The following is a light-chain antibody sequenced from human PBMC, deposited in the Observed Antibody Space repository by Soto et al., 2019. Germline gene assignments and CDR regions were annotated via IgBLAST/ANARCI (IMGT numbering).Light chain of an antibody. CDR1: SSNIGSNY. J-gene: IGLJ2*01. CDR2: RAD. CDR3: AAWDDIMSGLV. Sequence: QSALTQPPSASGTPGQTVTISCSGRSSNIGSNYVYWYQQLPGTAPRLLMYRADQRPSGVPDRFSGSKSGTSASLAISGLRSEDEADYYCAAWDDIMSGLVFGGGTKVTVL. V-gene: IGLV1-47*01.